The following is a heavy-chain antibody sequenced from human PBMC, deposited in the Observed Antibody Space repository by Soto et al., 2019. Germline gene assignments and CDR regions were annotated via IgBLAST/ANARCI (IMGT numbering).Heavy chain of an antibody. CDR2: IYYSGST. CDR1: GDSIRSGNHY. J-gene: IGHJ6*02. Sequence: SETLSLTCTVSGDSIRSGNHYWSWIRQPPGKGLEWIGYIYYSGSTYYSPSLKSRVTISVDTSKNQFSLKLNSVTAADTAVYYCARVDILTVYGRMDVWGQGTTVTVSS. V-gene: IGHV4-30-4*01. CDR3: ARVDILTVYGRMDV. D-gene: IGHD3-9*01.